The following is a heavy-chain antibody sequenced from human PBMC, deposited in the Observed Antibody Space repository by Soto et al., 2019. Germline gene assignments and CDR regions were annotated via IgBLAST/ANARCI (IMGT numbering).Heavy chain of an antibody. CDR2: ISYDGSNK. V-gene: IGHV3-30*18. CDR1: GFTFSTYG. J-gene: IGHJ6*02. D-gene: IGHD3-3*01. Sequence: LRLSCAASGFTFSTYGMHWVRQAPGKGLEWVAVISYDGSNKYYADSVKGRFTISRDNSKNTLYLQMNSLRAEDTAVFYCAKDTYYDFWSGYYYYYGMDVWGQGTTVTVSS. CDR3: AKDTYYDFWSGYYYYYGMDV.